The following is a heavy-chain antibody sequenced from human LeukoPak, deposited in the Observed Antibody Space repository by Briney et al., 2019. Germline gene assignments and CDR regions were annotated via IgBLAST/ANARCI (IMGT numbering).Heavy chain of an antibody. CDR2: INPNTGGT. CDR3: ARDSRSWFFDY. V-gene: IGHV1-2*02. Sequence: ASVTVSCKASGYTFSDHYMHWVRQAPGQGPERMGWINPNTGGTNYVQKFQGRVTMTRDTSISTVYLELSRLRSDDTALYYCARDSRSWFFDYWGQGTLVTVSS. CDR1: GYTFSDHY. D-gene: IGHD6-13*01. J-gene: IGHJ4*02.